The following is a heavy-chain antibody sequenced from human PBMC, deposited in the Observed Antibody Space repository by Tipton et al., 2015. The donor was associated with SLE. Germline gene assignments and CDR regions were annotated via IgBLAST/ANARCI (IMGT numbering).Heavy chain of an antibody. CDR1: GDSISGRY. Sequence: TLSLTCSVSGDSISGRYWSWIRQPPGKGLEWIGNIYYSGNTDYNPSLKSRVTISVDTSKNQFSLDLRSVTAADTAMYYWARDSAVNFWYFDLWGRGTLVTVSS. J-gene: IGHJ2*01. CDR3: ARDSAVNFWYFDL. V-gene: IGHV4-59*11. CDR2: IYYSGNT.